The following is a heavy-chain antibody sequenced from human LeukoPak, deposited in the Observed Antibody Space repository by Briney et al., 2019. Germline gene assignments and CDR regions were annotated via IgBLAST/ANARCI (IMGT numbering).Heavy chain of an antibody. D-gene: IGHD6-6*01. CDR2: IYPGDSDT. J-gene: IGHJ3*02. CDR3: ARLQVNGQLPRAFDI. Sequence: GESLKISCKGPGYSFTSYWIGWVRQMPGKGLEWMGIIYPGDSDTRYSPSFQGQVTISADKSISTAYLQWSSLKASDTAMYYCARLQVNGQLPRAFDIWGQGTMVTVSS. CDR1: GYSFTSYW. V-gene: IGHV5-51*01.